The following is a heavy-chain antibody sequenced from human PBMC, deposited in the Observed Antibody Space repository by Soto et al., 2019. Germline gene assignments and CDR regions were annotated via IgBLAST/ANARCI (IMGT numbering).Heavy chain of an antibody. D-gene: IGHD6-13*01. CDR1: GYTFTSYG. CDR3: ARDGGGSSWYPLYYYYGMDV. Sequence: ASVKVSCKASGYTFTSYGISWVRQAPGQGLEWMGWISAYNGNTNYAQKLQGRVTMTTDTSTSTAYMELRSLRSDDTAVYYCARDGGGSSWYPLYYYYGMDVWGQGTMVTVSS. J-gene: IGHJ6*02. V-gene: IGHV1-18*04. CDR2: ISAYNGNT.